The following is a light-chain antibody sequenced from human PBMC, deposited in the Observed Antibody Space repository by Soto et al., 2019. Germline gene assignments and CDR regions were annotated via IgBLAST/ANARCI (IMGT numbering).Light chain of an antibody. CDR3: SRWGARLDGLV. CDR2: RDG. Sequence: QSALTQPPSASGTPGQSLTISCAGSSSNIGSHYVYWYQHLPGTAPKLLIFRDGQRPSGVPDRFFGSKSGTSASLAISGLRSEDWAHYLFSRWGARLDGLVFGRGTKLTVL. CDR1: SSNIGSHY. V-gene: IGLV1-47*01. J-gene: IGLJ3*02.